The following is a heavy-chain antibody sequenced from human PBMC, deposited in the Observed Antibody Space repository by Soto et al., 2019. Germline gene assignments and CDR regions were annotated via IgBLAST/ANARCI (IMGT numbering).Heavy chain of an antibody. Sequence: GGSLRLSCAASGFTFSSYGMHWVRQAPGKGLEWVAVIWYDGSNKYYADSVKGRFTISRDNSKNTLYLQMNSLRAEDTAVYYCARASYYDFWSGYTWFDPWGQGTLVTVSS. J-gene: IGHJ5*02. CDR3: ARASYYDFWSGYTWFDP. CDR2: IWYDGSNK. V-gene: IGHV3-33*01. D-gene: IGHD3-3*01. CDR1: GFTFSSYG.